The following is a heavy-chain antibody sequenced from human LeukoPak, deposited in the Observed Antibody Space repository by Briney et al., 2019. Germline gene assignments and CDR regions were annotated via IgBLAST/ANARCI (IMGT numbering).Heavy chain of an antibody. V-gene: IGHV3-74*01. CDR2: INSDGTTT. Sequence: PGGSLRLSCAASGFTFSSYWMHWIRQAPGKGLLGVSRINSDGTTTYYADSVKGRFTISRDNAKNTLYLQVNSLRAEDTAVYYCARGNYYGMDVWGQGTTVTVSS. CDR1: GFTFSSYW. J-gene: IGHJ6*02. CDR3: ARGNYYGMDV.